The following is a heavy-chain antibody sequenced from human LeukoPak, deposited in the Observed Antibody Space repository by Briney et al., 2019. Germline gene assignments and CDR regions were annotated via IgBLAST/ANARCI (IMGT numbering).Heavy chain of an antibody. CDR2: ISSSGSTI. Sequence: GGSLRLSCAASGFTFSDYYMSWIRQAPGKGLEWVSYISSSGSTIYYADSVKGRFTISRDNAKNSLHLQMNSLRAEDTAVYYCARDDTAPTYYYDSSGYSGWGQGTLVTVSS. V-gene: IGHV3-11*01. D-gene: IGHD3-22*01. J-gene: IGHJ4*02. CDR1: GFTFSDYY. CDR3: ARDDTAPTYYYDSSGYSG.